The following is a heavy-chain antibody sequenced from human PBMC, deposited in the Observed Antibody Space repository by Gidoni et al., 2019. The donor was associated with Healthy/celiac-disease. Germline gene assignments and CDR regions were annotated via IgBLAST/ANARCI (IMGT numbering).Heavy chain of an antibody. CDR1: GGTFSSYA. CDR2: IIPIFGTA. CDR3: ARDEVDKQQLRLHYGMDV. J-gene: IGHJ6*02. D-gene: IGHD6-13*01. Sequence: QVQLVQSGAEVKKPGSSVKVSCKASGGTFSSYAISWVRQAPGQGLEWMGGIIPIFGTANYAQKVQGRVTITADESTSTAYMELSSLRSEDTAVYYCARDEVDKQQLRLHYGMDVWGQGTTVTVSS. V-gene: IGHV1-69*01.